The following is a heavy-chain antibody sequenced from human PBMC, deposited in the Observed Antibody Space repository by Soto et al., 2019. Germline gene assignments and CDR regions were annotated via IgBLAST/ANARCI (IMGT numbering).Heavy chain of an antibody. J-gene: IGHJ4*02. CDR2: IYYIGSP. Sequence: QLQLQESGPGLVKPSETLSLSCTVSGAAISTLTYNWGWIRQAPGKGLEWIGNIYYIGSPYYNPSLKRRVTMAVDTSKNQFSLRLRSVTAADTALYFCARHTMPAVTAFDHWGQGTLVTVSS. CDR3: ARHTMPAVTAFDH. D-gene: IGHD4-17*01. V-gene: IGHV4-39*01. CDR1: GAAISTLTYN.